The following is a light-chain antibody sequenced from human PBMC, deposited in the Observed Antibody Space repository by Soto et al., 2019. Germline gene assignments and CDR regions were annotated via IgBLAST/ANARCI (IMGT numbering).Light chain of an antibody. CDR1: QGIGNG. CDR3: QQYNTHSRT. J-gene: IGKJ1*01. V-gene: IGKV1-5*03. CDR2: KAS. Sequence: DIQMTQSPSTVSASAGDRVTITCRASQGIGNGLAWYQQKPGKAPKLLIYKASSLESGVPSRFSGSGFGTEFTLTISSLQPDDFATYFCQQYNTHSRTFGQGTMLEI.